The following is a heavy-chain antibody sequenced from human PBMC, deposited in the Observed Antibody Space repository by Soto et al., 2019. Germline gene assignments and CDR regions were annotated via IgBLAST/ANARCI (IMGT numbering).Heavy chain of an antibody. V-gene: IGHV4-4*07. CDR1: GDSISSYY. J-gene: IGHJ6*02. Sequence: TLSLTCAVSGDSISSYYWSWIRQPAGKGLEWIGRIYPSGTTNYNPSLKSRLTMSVDTSKNQFSLSLRSVTAADTAVYFCARDDYGSDGMDVWGQGTTVTVSS. D-gene: IGHD3-10*01. CDR3: ARDDYGSDGMDV. CDR2: IYPSGTT.